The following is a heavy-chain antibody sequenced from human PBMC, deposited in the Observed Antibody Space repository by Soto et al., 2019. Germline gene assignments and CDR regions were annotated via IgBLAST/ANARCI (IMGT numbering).Heavy chain of an antibody. CDR2: ISDSGDDT. CDR1: GFTFSSFA. CDR3: AKLRGFSGPATPDF. Sequence: PGGSLRLSCAASGFTFSSFAMSWVRQAPGKGLEWVSLISDSGDDTYYADSVKGRFTISRDNSRNTLYLQVNSLRAEDTAVYYCAKLRGFSGPATPDFWGQGVPVTVSS. V-gene: IGHV3-23*01. D-gene: IGHD2-15*01. J-gene: IGHJ4*02.